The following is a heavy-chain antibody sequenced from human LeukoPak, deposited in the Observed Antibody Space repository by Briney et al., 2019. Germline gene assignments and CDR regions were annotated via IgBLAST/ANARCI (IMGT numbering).Heavy chain of an antibody. D-gene: IGHD6-13*01. CDR1: GFTFDDYA. V-gene: IGHV3-9*01. CDR3: AKDIGYSSSWYGGFDY. Sequence: GGSLRLSCAASGFTFDDYAMHWVRQAPGKGLKWVSGISWNSGSIGYADSVKGRFTISRDNAKNSLYLQMNSLRAEDTALYYCAKDIGYSSSWYGGFDYWGQGTLVTVSS. CDR2: ISWNSGSI. J-gene: IGHJ4*02.